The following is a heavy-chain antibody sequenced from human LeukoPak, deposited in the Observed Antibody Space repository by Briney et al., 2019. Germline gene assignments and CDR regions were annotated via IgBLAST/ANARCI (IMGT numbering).Heavy chain of an antibody. V-gene: IGHV1-2*02. J-gene: IGHJ5*01. CDR2: INPNSGGT. CDR3: AREPPRTYGPGSFYNAVDPLDS. Sequence: ASAKVSCKASGYTFISYGISWVRQAPGQGLEWMGWINPNSGGTNYAQKFQGRVTMTRDTSISTAYMELSRLRSDDTAVYYCAREPPRTYGPGSFYNAVDPLDSWGHGSLVTVSS. CDR1: GYTFISYG. D-gene: IGHD3-10*01.